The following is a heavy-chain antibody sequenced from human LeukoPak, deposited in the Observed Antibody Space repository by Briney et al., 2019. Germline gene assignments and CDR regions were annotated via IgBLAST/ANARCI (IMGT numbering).Heavy chain of an antibody. CDR3: ARDRYTRRYFDY. CDR2: IISSSSTI. D-gene: IGHD6-13*01. V-gene: IGHV3-48*01. CDR1: GFTFSGYS. Sequence: PGGSLRLSCAASGFTFSGYSMNWVRQAPGKGLEWVSYIISSSSTIYYADSVKGRFTISRDNAKNSLYLQMNSLRAEDTAVYYCARDRYTRRYFDYWGQETLVTVSS. J-gene: IGHJ4*02.